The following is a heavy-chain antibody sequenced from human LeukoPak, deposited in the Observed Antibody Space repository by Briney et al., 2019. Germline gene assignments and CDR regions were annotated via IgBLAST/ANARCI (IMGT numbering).Heavy chain of an antibody. Sequence: PSETLSLTCTVSGGSISSYYWSWVRQAPGKGLEWVSAISGSGGSTYYADSVKGRFTISRDNSKNSLYLQMNSLRAEDTAVYYCARDHDSLLLSLYFDYWGQGTLVTVSS. D-gene: IGHD3-10*01. CDR1: GGSISSYY. CDR3: ARDHDSLLLSLYFDY. V-gene: IGHV3-23*01. CDR2: ISGSGGST. J-gene: IGHJ4*02.